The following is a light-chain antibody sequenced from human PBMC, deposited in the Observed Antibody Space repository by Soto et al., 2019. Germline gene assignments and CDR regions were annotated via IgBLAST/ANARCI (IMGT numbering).Light chain of an antibody. CDR2: VAS. Sequence: EIVMTQSPATLSVSPGERATLSCSASQSVNSNLAWYQQKPGQAPRLLIYVASTRATGIPARFSGSGSGTEFSLTISRLQSEDFAVYYCQQYNRWPLTFGGGTKVEIK. J-gene: IGKJ4*01. CDR3: QQYNRWPLT. V-gene: IGKV3-15*01. CDR1: QSVNSN.